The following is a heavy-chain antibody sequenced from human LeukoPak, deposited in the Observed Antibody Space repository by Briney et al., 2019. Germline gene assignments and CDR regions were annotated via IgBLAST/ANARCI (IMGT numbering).Heavy chain of an antibody. CDR2: IYTSGST. V-gene: IGHV4-61*02. D-gene: IGHD3-10*01. J-gene: IGHJ4*02. CDR3: ARCYYGSGSCSFDY. CDR1: GGSISSGSYY. Sequence: SETLSLTCTVSGGSISSGSYYWSWIRQPAGKGLEWLGRIYTSGSTNYNPSLKSRVTISVDTSKNQFSLKLSPVTAADTAVYYCARCYYGSGSCSFDYWGQGTLVTVSS.